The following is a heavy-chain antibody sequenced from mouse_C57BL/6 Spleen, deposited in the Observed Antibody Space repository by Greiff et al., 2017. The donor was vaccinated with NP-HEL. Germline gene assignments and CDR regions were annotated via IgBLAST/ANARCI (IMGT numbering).Heavy chain of an antibody. V-gene: IGHV5-17*01. CDR2: ISSGSSTI. Sequence: EVKLMESGGGLVKPGGSLKLSCAASGFTFSDYGMHWVRQAPEKGLEWVAYISSGSSTIYYADTVKGRFTISRDNAKNTLFLQMTSLRSEDTAMYYCARTHYYGSPFYWYFDVWGTGTTVTVSS. D-gene: IGHD1-1*01. J-gene: IGHJ1*03. CDR3: ARTHYYGSPFYWYFDV. CDR1: GFTFSDYG.